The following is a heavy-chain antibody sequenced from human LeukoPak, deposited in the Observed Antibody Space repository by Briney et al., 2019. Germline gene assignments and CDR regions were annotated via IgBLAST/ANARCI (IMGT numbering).Heavy chain of an antibody. CDR3: ARDPTYYYDSSGYYNWFDP. D-gene: IGHD3-22*01. CDR1: GYTFTGYY. J-gene: IGHJ5*02. CDR2: INPNSGGT. V-gene: IGHV1-2*02. Sequence: ASVKVSCKASGYTFTGYYMHWVRQAPGQGLEWMGWINPNSGGTNYAQKFQGRVTMTRDTSISTAYMELSRLRSDDTAVYYCARDPTYYYDSSGYYNWFDPWGQGTLVTVSS.